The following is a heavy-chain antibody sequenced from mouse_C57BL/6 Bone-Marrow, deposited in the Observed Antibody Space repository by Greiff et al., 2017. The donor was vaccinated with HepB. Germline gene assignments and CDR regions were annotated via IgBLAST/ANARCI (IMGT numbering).Heavy chain of an antibody. CDR1: GYAFTNYL. V-gene: IGHV1-54*01. J-gene: IGHJ3*01. CDR2: INPGSGGT. D-gene: IGHD2-4*01. Sequence: VQLQQSGAELVRPGTSVKVSCKASGYAFTNYLIEWVKQRPGQGLVWIGVINPGSGGTNYNEKFKGKATLTADKSSSTAYMQLSSLTSEDSAVYFCARSGTYYDYTWFAYWGQGTLVTVSA. CDR3: ARSGTYYDYTWFAY.